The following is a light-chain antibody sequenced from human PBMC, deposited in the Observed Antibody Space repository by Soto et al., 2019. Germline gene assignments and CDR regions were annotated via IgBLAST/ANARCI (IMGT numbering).Light chain of an antibody. V-gene: IGLV2-14*01. CDR2: GVR. J-gene: IGLJ1*01. CDR1: PNDTGAYDY. Sequence: QSALTQPTSVSGSPGQSIAISCTGNPNDTGAYDYVSWYQQHPGKAPRLLIHGVRNRPPGISSRFSGSKSGLTASLTISGLQAEDEADYYCSSFTTSRLYVFGPGTKLTVL. CDR3: SSFTTSRLYV.